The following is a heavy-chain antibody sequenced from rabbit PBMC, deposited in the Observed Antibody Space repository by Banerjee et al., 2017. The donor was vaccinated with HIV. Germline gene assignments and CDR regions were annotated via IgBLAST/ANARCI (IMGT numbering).Heavy chain of an antibody. Sequence: QDHLVESGGGLVQPGGSLTLTCKASAFDFSSGGVSWVRQAPGKGLEWIGYIDPVFGSTYYASWVNGRFTISSHNGQNTLYLQLNSLTAADTATYFCVRDFTDVIGWNFGWWGPGTLVTVS. V-gene: IGHV1S47*01. CDR3: VRDFTDVIGWNFGW. CDR2: IDPVFGST. J-gene: IGHJ4*01. D-gene: IGHD1-1*01. CDR1: AFDFSSGG.